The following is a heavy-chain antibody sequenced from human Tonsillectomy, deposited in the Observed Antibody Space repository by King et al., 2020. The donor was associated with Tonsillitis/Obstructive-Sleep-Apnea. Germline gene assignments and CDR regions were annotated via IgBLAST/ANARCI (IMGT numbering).Heavy chain of an antibody. CDR2: IYPGDSDT. CDR3: ARSGGHSGYDDALDI. V-gene: IGHV5-51*03. Sequence: QLVQSGAEVKKPGESLKISCKGSGYSFTSYWIAWVRQMPGKGLEWMGIIYPGDSDTRYSPSFQGQVTISADKSVITAYLQWSSLWASDTAMYYCARSGGHSGYDDALDIWGQGTVVTVTS. CDR1: GYSFTSYW. D-gene: IGHD5-12*01. J-gene: IGHJ3*02.